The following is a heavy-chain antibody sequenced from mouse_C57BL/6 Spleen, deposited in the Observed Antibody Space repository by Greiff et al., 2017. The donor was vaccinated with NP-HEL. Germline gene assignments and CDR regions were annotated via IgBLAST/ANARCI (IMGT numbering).Heavy chain of an antibody. D-gene: IGHD1-1*01. CDR1: GFSLTSYG. J-gene: IGHJ1*03. V-gene: IGHV2-2*01. CDR3: ARGYYGSSPHWYFDV. Sequence: VQRVESGPGLVQPSQSLSITCTVSGFSLTSYGVHWVRQSPGKGLEWLGVIWSGGSTDYNAAFISRLSISKDNSKSQVFFKMNSLQADDTAIYYCARGYYGSSPHWYFDVWGTGTTVTVSS. CDR2: IWSGGST.